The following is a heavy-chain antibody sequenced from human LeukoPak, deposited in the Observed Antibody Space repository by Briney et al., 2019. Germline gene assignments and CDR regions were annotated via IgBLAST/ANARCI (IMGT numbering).Heavy chain of an antibody. D-gene: IGHD3-22*01. J-gene: IGHJ4*02. CDR3: ARAPYYYDSSGYPFDY. V-gene: IGHV4-30-4*08. CDR2: IYYSGST. Sequence: SETLSLTCTVSGGSISSGDYYWSWIRQPPGKGLEWIGYIYYSGSTYYNPSLKSRVTISVDTSKNQISLKLSSVTAADTAVYYCARAPYYYDSSGYPFDYWGQGTLVTVSS. CDR1: GGSISSGDYY.